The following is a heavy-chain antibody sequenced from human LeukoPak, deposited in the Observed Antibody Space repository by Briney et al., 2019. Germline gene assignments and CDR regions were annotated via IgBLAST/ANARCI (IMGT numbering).Heavy chain of an antibody. V-gene: IGHV4-59*01. Sequence: NSSETLSLTCSVSGGSINNYGGAWIRQPPRKGLEWLGFIYYTGTTLHNPSFKSRVTLSVDTSKNQFSLKLSSVTAADTAIYYCARYNSLNRDFTALDFWGQEILVTVSS. CDR2: IYYTGTT. CDR1: GGSINNYG. J-gene: IGHJ4*02. D-gene: IGHD3-9*01. CDR3: ARYNSLNRDFTALDF.